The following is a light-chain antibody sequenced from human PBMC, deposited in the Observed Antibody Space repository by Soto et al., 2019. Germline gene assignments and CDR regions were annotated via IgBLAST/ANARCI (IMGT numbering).Light chain of an antibody. CDR2: DVS. Sequence: QSALTQPRSVSGSPGQSVTISCTGTNSDVGGYNYVSWYQQYPGKAPKLMIYDVSKRPSGVPDRFSGSKSGNTASLTISGLQAEDEADYSCCSYAGIHTWVFGGGTKVTVL. CDR1: NSDVGGYNY. J-gene: IGLJ3*02. V-gene: IGLV2-11*01. CDR3: CSYAGIHTWV.